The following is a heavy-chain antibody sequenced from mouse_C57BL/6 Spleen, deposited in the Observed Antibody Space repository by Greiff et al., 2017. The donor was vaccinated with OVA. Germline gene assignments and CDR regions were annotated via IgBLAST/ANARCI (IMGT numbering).Heavy chain of an antibody. J-gene: IGHJ2*01. CDR2: ISSGGSYT. V-gene: IGHV5-6*01. CDR1: GFTFSSYG. CDR3: ARHEAFFDY. Sequence: EVKLMESGGDLVKPGGSLKLSCAASGFTFSSYGMSWVRQTPDKRLEWVATISSGGSYTYYPDSVKGRFTISRGNAKNTLYLQMSSLKSEDTAMYYCARHEAFFDYWGQGTTLTVSS.